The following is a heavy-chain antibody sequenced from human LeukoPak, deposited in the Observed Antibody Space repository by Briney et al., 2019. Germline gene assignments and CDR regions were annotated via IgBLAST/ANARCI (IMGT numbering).Heavy chain of an antibody. CDR2: ISGSDANT. D-gene: IGHD3-22*01. J-gene: IGHJ4*02. CDR1: GFTFSNYA. CDR3: ARTITMIVVVTPFDY. Sequence: GGSLRLSCAASGFTFSNYAMYWVRQAPGKGLEWVSAISGSDANTYYADSVKGRFTISRDNSKNSLYLQMNSLRAEDTAVYYCARTITMIVVVTPFDYWGQGTLVTVSS. V-gene: IGHV3-23*01.